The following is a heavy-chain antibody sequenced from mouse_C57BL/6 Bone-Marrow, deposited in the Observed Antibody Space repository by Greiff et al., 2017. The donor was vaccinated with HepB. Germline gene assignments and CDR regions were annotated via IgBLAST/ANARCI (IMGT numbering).Heavy chain of an antibody. Sequence: EVQLQQSGPGLVKPSQSLSLTCSVTGYSITSGYYWNWIRQFPGNKLEWMGYISYDGSNNYNPSLKNRISITRDTSKNQFFLKLNSVTTEDTATYYCARVRYSNYWYFDVWGTGTTVTVSS. CDR1: GYSITSGYY. CDR2: ISYDGSN. V-gene: IGHV3-6*01. J-gene: IGHJ1*03. D-gene: IGHD2-5*01. CDR3: ARVRYSNYWYFDV.